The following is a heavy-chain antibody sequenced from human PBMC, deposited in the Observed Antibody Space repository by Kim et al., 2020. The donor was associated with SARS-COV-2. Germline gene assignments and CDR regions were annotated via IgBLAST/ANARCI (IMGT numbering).Heavy chain of an antibody. D-gene: IGHD3-22*01. CDR1: GFTFSSYS. V-gene: IGHV3-48*04. CDR3: ARDGLYYYDSIGYENNAFDF. J-gene: IGHJ4*02. Sequence: GGSLRLFCAASGFTFSSYSMNWVRQAPGKGLEWVSYISSSSSTIYYADSVKGRFTISRDYAKNSLYLQMNSLRAEDTAVYYCARDGLYYYDSIGYENNAFDFWGQGTLVTVSS. CDR2: ISSSSSTI.